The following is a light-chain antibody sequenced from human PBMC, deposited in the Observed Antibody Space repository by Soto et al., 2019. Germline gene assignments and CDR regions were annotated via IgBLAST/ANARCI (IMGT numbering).Light chain of an antibody. J-gene: IGKJ5*01. CDR2: GES. CDR3: QQRSNWPIT. Sequence: LMTQSPATLSVSPGDRATLSCRASQSVSSNLAWYQQKPGQAPRLLIYGESTRATGIPDRLSGSGSGTEFTLTISRLQSEDFAVYYCQQRSNWPITFGQGTRLEIK. V-gene: IGKV3-15*01. CDR1: QSVSSN.